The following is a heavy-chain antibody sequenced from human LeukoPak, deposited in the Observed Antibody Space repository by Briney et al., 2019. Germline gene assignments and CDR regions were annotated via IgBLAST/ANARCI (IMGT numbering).Heavy chain of an antibody. CDR3: ARATVADY. D-gene: IGHD4-17*01. Sequence: SETLSLTCTVSGGSISSYYWSWIRQPPGKGLEWIGYIYYSGSTNYNPSLKSRVTISVDTSKNQFSLKLSSVTAADTAVYYRARATVADYWGQGTLVTVSS. V-gene: IGHV4-59*01. J-gene: IGHJ4*02. CDR1: GGSISSYY. CDR2: IYYSGST.